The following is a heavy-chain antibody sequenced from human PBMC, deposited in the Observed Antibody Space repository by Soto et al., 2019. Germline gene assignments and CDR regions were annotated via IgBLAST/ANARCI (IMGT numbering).Heavy chain of an antibody. CDR1: GGTFSSYP. J-gene: IGHJ4*02. CDR2: IIPILGIA. V-gene: IGHV1-69*02. Sequence: QVQLVQSGAEVKKPGSSVKVSCKASGGTFSSYPISWVRQAPGQGLEWMGRIIPILGIANYAQKFQGRVTITADKSTSTAYMELSSLRSEDTAVYYCACLRGYYNFDYWGQGTLVTVSS. D-gene: IGHD1-26*01. CDR3: ACLRGYYNFDY.